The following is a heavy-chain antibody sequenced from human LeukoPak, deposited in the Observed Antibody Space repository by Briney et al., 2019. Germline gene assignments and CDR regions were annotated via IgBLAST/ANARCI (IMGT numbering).Heavy chain of an antibody. CDR1: GFTSSSYV. CDR2: ISGSGSHT. CDR3: AKFRYHSNDKYYLVFNY. V-gene: IGHV3-23*01. Sequence: GGPLRLSRAPSGFTSSSYVMGWGPQAPRNGVGWGSSISGSGSHTNYAGSVKTRFTLSRDNSNNTLDLQMNGLTFEDTAIYYGAKFRYHSNDKYYLVFNYWGQGTLVTVSS. D-gene: IGHD3-22*01. J-gene: IGHJ4*02.